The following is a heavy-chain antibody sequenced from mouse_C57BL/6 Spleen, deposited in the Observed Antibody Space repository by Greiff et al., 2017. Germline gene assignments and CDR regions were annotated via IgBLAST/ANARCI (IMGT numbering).Heavy chain of an antibody. CDR2: IDPSDSYT. CDR3: AKGYYGSSYGDY. CDR1: GYTFTSYW. V-gene: IGHV1-59*01. Sequence: VQLQQPGAELVRPGTSVKLSCKASGYTFTSYWMHWVKQRPGQGLEWIGVIDPSDSYTNYNQKFKGKATLTVDTSSSTAYMQLSSLTSEDSAVYYCAKGYYGSSYGDYWGQGTTLTVSS. J-gene: IGHJ2*01. D-gene: IGHD1-1*01.